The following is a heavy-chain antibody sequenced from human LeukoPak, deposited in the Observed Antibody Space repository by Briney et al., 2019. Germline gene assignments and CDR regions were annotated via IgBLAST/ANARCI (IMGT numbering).Heavy chain of an antibody. J-gene: IGHJ4*02. D-gene: IGHD6-19*01. V-gene: IGHV1-18*01. CDR3: ARLVGIAVAGVIDY. CDR1: GYTFTSYG. Sequence: ASVKVSCKASGYTFTSYGISWVRQAPGQGLEWMGWISAYNGNTNYAQKLQGRVTMTTDTSTSTAYMELRSLRSDDTAVYYCARLVGIAVAGVIDYWGQGTLVTVSS. CDR2: ISAYNGNT.